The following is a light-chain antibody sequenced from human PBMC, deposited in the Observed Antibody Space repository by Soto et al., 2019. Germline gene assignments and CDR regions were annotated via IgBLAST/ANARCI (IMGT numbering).Light chain of an antibody. Sequence: QSALTQPASVSGSPGQSITISCTGTSSDVGGYNYVSWYQQHPGKAPKLMIYDVSNRPSGVSNRFSGSKSGNTASLTISGLQAEDDDEYYSSSDTSSSALFGTGTKLTVL. CDR2: DVS. J-gene: IGLJ1*01. CDR1: SSDVGGYNY. CDR3: SSDTSSSAL. V-gene: IGLV2-14*01.